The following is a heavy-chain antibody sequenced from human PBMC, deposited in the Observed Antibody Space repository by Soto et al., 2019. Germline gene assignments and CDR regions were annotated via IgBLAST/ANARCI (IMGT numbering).Heavy chain of an antibody. V-gene: IGHV3-74*01. CDR1: GFTFSSYW. CDR2: INSDGSST. J-gene: IGHJ5*02. CDR3: ARDRYDYSVWFDP. Sequence: GGSLRLSCAASGFTFSSYWMHWVRQAPGKGLVWVSRINSDGSSTSYADSVKGRFTISRDNAKNTLYLQMNSLRAEDTVVYYCARDRYDYSVWFDPWGQGTLVTVSS. D-gene: IGHD4-4*01.